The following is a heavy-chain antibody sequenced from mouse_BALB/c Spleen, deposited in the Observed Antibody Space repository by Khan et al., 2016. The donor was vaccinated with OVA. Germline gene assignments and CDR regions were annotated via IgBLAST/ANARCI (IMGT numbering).Heavy chain of an antibody. Sequence: EVQLQESGPDLVKPSQSLSLTCTVTGYSITSGYSWHWIRQFPGNKMEWMGYIHYSGSTNYNPSLKSRISITRDTSKNQFFLQLNSVNTEDKATYYCARSGVWLPFDSWRQGPTRTVPS. CDR1: GYSITSGYS. CDR3: ARSGVWLPFDS. D-gene: IGHD2-2*01. V-gene: IGHV3-1*02. CDR2: IHYSGST. J-gene: IGHJ2*01.